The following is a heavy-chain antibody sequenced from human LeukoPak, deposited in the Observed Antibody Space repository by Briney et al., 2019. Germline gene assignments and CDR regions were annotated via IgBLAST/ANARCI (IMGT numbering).Heavy chain of an antibody. CDR2: ISWNSGSI. V-gene: IGHV3-9*03. D-gene: IGHD3-22*01. CDR1: GFAFDHYT. CDR3: AKDARPYDSSAYCTS. J-gene: IGHJ4*02. Sequence: GGSLRPSCAASGFAFDHYTTHWVRHAPGKGLEWVSGISWNSGSIGCADSVKGRFTISRDNAKNSLYLQMNSLRTEDMALYYCAKDARPYDSSAYCTSWGQGTLVTVSS.